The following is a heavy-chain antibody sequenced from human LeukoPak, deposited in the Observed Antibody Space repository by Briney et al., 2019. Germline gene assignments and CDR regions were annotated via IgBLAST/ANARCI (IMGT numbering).Heavy chain of an antibody. CDR2: ISAYNGNT. D-gene: IGHD6-13*01. CDR1: GYTFTSYG. CDR3: ARDWSSSWYELSGYWYFDL. V-gene: IGHV1-18*01. Sequence: ASVKVSCKASGYTFTSYGISWVRQAPGQGLEWMGWISAYNGNTNYAQKLQGRVTMTTDTSTSTAYMELRCLRSDDTAVYYCARDWSSSWYELSGYWYFDLWGRGTLVTVSS. J-gene: IGHJ2*01.